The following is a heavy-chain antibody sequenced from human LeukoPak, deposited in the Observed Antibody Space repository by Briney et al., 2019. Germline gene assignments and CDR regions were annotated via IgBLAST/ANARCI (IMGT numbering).Heavy chain of an antibody. J-gene: IGHJ4*02. CDR3: ARYGSGTAYITNYFDY. Sequence: GGSLRLSCAASGFTFSSYSMNWVRQAPGKGLEWVSYISSDSRTIYYADSVKGRFTISRDNAKNSLYLQMKSLRDEDTAVYYCARYGSGTAYITNYFDYWGQGTLVTVSS. CDR2: ISSDSRTI. CDR1: GFTFSSYS. D-gene: IGHD3-10*01. V-gene: IGHV3-48*02.